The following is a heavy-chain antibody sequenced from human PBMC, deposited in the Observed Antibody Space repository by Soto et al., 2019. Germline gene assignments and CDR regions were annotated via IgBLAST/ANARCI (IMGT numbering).Heavy chain of an antibody. V-gene: IGHV1-18*01. CDR2: VSANNGHT. D-gene: IGHD2-8*01. CDR3: ARDIESVTAKHFFYYYAMDV. J-gene: IGHJ6*02. CDR1: GFTFSSYG. Sequence: GASVKVSCKASGFTFSSYGLNWVRQAPGQGLEWMGWVSANNGHTNYAQNLQGRVSMTTDTSTSTAYMELGGLTFDDTAVYYCARDIESVTAKHFFYYYAMDVWGQGTTVTVSS.